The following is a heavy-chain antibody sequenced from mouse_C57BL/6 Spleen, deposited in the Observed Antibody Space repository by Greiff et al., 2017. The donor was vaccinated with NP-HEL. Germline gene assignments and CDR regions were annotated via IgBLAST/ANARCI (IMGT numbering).Heavy chain of an antibody. CDR2: IDPSDSET. J-gene: IGHJ1*03. D-gene: IGHD3-2*02. Sequence: QVQLQQPGAELVRPGSSVKLSCKASGYTFTSYWMHWVKQRPIQGLEWIGNIDPSDSETHYNQKFKDKATLTVDKSSSTAYMQLSSLTSEDSAVYYCARSGGSGYVRYFEVWGTGTTVTVSS. V-gene: IGHV1-52*01. CDR1: GYTFTSYW. CDR3: ARSGGSGYVRYFEV.